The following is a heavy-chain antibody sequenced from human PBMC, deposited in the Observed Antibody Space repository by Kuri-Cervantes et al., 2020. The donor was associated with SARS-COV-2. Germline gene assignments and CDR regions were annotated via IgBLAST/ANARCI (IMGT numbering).Heavy chain of an antibody. Sequence: ASVKVSCKASEYTSSTYDINWVRQASGQGLEWMGWMNPDTGNSGHAQFFQGRVTMTRDISTSTVYMELSSLTSEDTAIYYCYCAPKEGFDSWGQGTLVTVSS. J-gene: IGHJ4*02. V-gene: IGHV1-8*02. CDR2: MNPDTGNS. CDR1: EYTSSTYD. CDR3: YCAPKEGFDS. D-gene: IGHD2-21*01.